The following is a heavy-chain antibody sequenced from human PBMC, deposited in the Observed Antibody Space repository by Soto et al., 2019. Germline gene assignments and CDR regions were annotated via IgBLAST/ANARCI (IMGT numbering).Heavy chain of an antibody. CDR1: GFTFRTYW. CDR3: ARDGLYCTYANCRGDAYDV. CDR2: IKQDGSEK. V-gene: IGHV3-7*04. Sequence: EVQLVGSGGGLVQPGGSLRLSCVASGFTFRTYWMTWVRQAPGKGLEWVANIKQDGSEKYYVDSVRGRFAISRDNAKDSLYLQMNRLRVEDTAVYYWARDGLYCTYANCRGDAYDVWDQGTMVTVSS. D-gene: IGHD2-8*01. J-gene: IGHJ3*01.